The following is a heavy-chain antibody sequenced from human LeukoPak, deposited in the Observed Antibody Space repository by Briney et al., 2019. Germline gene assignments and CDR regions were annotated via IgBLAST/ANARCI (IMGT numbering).Heavy chain of an antibody. CDR3: ARGTMIVLHY. Sequence: PSETLSLTCAVYGGSFSGYYWSWIRQPPGKGLEWIAEINHSGSTNYNPSLKSRVTISVDTSKNQFSLKLSSVTAADTAVYYCARGTMIVLHYWGQGTLVTVSS. CDR2: INHSGST. V-gene: IGHV4-34*01. J-gene: IGHJ4*02. CDR1: GGSFSGYY. D-gene: IGHD3-22*01.